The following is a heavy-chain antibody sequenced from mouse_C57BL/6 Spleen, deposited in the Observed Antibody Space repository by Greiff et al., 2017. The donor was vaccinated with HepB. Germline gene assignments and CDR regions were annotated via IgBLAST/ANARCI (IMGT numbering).Heavy chain of an antibody. J-gene: IGHJ2*01. V-gene: IGHV5-6*02. CDR3: ARPDGFLDY. CDR2: ISSGGSYT. CDR1: GFTFSSYG. D-gene: IGHD2-3*01. Sequence: DVKLVESGGDLVKPGGSLKLSCAASGFTFSSYGMSWVRQTPDKRLEWVATISSGGSYTYYPDSVKGRFTISRDNAKNTLYLQMSSLKSEDTAMYYCARPDGFLDYWGQGTTLTVSS.